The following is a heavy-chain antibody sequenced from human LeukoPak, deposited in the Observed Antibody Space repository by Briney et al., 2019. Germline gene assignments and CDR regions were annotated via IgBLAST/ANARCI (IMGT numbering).Heavy chain of an antibody. V-gene: IGHV3-66*01. CDR3: ARANAEYYFDY. J-gene: IGHJ4*02. Sequence: GGCLRLSCAASGFTVSSNYMSWVRQAPGKGLEWVSVIYSGGSTYYADSVKGRFTISRDNSKNTLYLQMNSLRAEDTAVYYCARANAEYYFDYWGQGTLVTVSS. D-gene: IGHD1-14*01. CDR2: IYSGGST. CDR1: GFTVSSNY.